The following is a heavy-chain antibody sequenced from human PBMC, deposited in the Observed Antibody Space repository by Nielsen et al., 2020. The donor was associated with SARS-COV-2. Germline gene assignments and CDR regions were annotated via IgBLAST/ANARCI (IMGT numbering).Heavy chain of an antibody. V-gene: IGHV3-9*01. CDR3: AREYTAMVTFFDFDY. CDR1: GFTFDDYA. D-gene: IGHD5-18*01. J-gene: IGHJ4*02. Sequence: GGSLRLSCAASGFTFDDYAMHWVRQAPGKGLEWVSGISWNSGSIGYADSVKGRFTISRDNSKNTLYLQMNSLRAEDTAVYYCAREYTAMVTFFDFDYWGQGTLVTASS. CDR2: ISWNSGSI.